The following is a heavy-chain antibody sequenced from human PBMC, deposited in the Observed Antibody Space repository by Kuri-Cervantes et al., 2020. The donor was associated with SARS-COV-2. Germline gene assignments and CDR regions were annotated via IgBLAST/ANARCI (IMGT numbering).Heavy chain of an antibody. CDR1: GFTFDDYA. V-gene: IGHV3-21*01. D-gene: IGHD5-12*01. Sequence: GGSLRLSCAASGFTFDDYAMNWVRQAPGKGLEWVSSISSSSSYIYYADSVKGRFTISRDNAKNSLYLQMNSLRAEDTAVYYCAREPQGYSGYDYFDYWGQGTLVTVSS. CDR2: ISSSSSYI. CDR3: AREPQGYSGYDYFDY. J-gene: IGHJ4*01.